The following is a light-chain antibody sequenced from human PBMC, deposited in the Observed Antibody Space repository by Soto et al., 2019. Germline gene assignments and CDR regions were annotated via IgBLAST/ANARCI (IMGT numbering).Light chain of an antibody. CDR3: LSHTTRRIYV. J-gene: IGLJ1*01. CDR1: SSDVGGYNY. Sequence: QSALTQPRSVSGSPGQSVTISCTGTSSDVGGYNYVSWYQQHPGKAPKLIIYDVSKRPSGVPDRFSGSRSGNTASLTISGLQAEDEADYYCLSHTTRRIYVFGPGTKLTVL. CDR2: DVS. V-gene: IGLV2-11*01.